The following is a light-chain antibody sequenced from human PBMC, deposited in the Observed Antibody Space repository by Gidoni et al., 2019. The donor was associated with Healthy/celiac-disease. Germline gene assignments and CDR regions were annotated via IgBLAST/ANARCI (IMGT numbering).Light chain of an antibody. CDR1: QSISSW. Sequence: DSQMTQSPSTLSASVGDRVTITCRASQSISSWLAWYQQKPGKAPKLLIYDASSLESGVPSRFSGSGSVTEFTLTISSLQPDDFATYYCQQYNSYSRTFGQRTKVEIK. J-gene: IGKJ1*01. V-gene: IGKV1-5*01. CDR3: QQYNSYSRT. CDR2: DAS.